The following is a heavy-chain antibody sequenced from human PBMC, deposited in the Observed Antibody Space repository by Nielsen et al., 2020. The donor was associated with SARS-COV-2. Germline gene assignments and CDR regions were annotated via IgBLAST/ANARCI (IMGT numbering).Heavy chain of an antibody. CDR1: GFTFSSYA. Sequence: GGSLRLSCAASGFTFSSYAMSWVRQAPGKGLEWVSAISGSGGSTYYADSVKGRFTISRDNSKNTLYLQMNSLRAEDTAVYYCARGDYNLNYRFYGLDVWGQGTTVTVSS. J-gene: IGHJ6*02. V-gene: IGHV3-23*01. CDR2: ISGSGGST. CDR3: ARGDYNLNYRFYGLDV. D-gene: IGHD4-11*01.